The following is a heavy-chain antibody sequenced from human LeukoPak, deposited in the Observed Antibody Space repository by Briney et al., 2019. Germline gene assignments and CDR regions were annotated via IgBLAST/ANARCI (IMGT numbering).Heavy chain of an antibody. CDR2: IYYSGST. V-gene: IGHV4-39*01. CDR3: ANTVGDYYYYYMDV. CDR1: GGSISSSSYY. J-gene: IGHJ6*03. D-gene: IGHD3-16*01. Sequence: PSETLSLTCTVSGGSISSSSYYWGWIRQPPGKGLEWIGSIYYSGSTYYNPSLKSRVTISVDTSKNQFSLKLSSVTAADTAVYYCANTVGDYYYYYMDVWGKGTTVTVSS.